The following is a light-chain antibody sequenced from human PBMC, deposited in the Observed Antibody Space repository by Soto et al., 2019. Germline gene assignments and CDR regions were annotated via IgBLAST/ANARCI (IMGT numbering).Light chain of an antibody. CDR2: QNT. CDR1: NIERES. Sequence: SYELTQPPSVSVAPGQTARLSCRGSNIERESVHWYQQKPGQAPVLVVYQNTDRPAGIPERFSGSNSGNTATLTISRVEAGDEADYFCQVWDNSRDHVVFGGGTKVTVL. V-gene: IGLV3-21*02. J-gene: IGLJ2*01. CDR3: QVWDNSRDHVV.